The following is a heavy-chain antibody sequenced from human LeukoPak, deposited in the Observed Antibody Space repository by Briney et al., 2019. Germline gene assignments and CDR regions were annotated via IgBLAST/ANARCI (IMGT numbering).Heavy chain of an antibody. CDR3: ARDEYSSGWY. J-gene: IGHJ1*01. Sequence: GGSLRLSRAASGFTFSSYSMNWVRQVPEKGLEWVSSISSSSTYIYYADSVKGRFTISRDNAKNSLYLQMNSLRAEDTAVYYCARDEYSSGWYLGQGTLVTVSS. D-gene: IGHD6-19*01. CDR1: GFTFSSYS. V-gene: IGHV3-21*01. CDR2: ISSSSTYI.